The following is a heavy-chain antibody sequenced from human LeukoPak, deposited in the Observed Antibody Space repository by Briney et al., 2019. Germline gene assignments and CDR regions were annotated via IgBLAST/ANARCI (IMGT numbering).Heavy chain of an antibody. D-gene: IGHD6-19*01. J-gene: IGHJ4*02. CDR2: INHSGST. CDR1: GGSFSGYY. Sequence: PSETLSLTCAVYGGSFSGYYWSWIRQPPGKGLEWIGEINHSGSTNYNPSLKSRVTISVDTSKNQFSLKLSSVTAADTAVYYCARAGLEQWLPHFDYWGQGTLVTVSS. V-gene: IGHV4-34*01. CDR3: ARAGLEQWLPHFDY.